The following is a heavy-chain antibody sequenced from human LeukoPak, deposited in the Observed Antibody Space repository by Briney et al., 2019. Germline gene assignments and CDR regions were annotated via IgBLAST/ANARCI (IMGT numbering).Heavy chain of an antibody. CDR2: IRQVGGLT. Sequence: GGSLRLSCAASELTFTGYWMNWVRQAPGKGLQWVGNIRQVGGLTHYSDSVKGRFTISRDNAKRSLYLQMNSLRPEDTAVYYCARDGHSSGSFDYWGQGTLVTVSS. J-gene: IGHJ4*02. D-gene: IGHD3-10*01. CDR3: ARDGHSSGSFDY. CDR1: ELTFTGYW. V-gene: IGHV3-7*01.